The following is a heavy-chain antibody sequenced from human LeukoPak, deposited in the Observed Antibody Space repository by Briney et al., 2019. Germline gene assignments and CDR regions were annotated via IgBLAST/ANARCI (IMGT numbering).Heavy chain of an antibody. J-gene: IGHJ6*02. CDR2: INHSGST. Sequence: KSSETLSLTCAVYGGSFSGYYWSWIRQPPGEGLEWIGEINHSGSTNYNPSLKSRVTISVDTSKNQFSLKLSSVTAADTAVYYCARVDIVVQDGMDVWGQGTTVTVSS. CDR3: ARVDIVVQDGMDV. D-gene: IGHD2-2*01. V-gene: IGHV4-34*01. CDR1: GGSFSGYY.